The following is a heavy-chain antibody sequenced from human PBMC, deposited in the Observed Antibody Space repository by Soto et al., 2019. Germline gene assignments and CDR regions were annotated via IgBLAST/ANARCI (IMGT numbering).Heavy chain of an antibody. CDR1: GGFVSSASYF. V-gene: IGHV4-61*01. CDR2: VYYTGTT. CDR3: ARMRFGEFPYWFDP. J-gene: IGHJ5*02. D-gene: IGHD3-10*01. Sequence: QVQLQESGPGLVKPSETLSLTCTVSGGFVSSASYFWSWIRQPPGKEMEFIAYVYYTGTTKYSPSLKSRASISLDTSKNQFSLNLSSVTTADTAIYYCARMRFGEFPYWFDPWGQGILVNVS.